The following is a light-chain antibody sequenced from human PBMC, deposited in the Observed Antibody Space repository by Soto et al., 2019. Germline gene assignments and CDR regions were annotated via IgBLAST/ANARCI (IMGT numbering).Light chain of an antibody. CDR2: AAS. CDR3: QQSHSVPLD. Sequence: DIQVSQSPPSLSASVGDRVTITCRASRNIDRYINWYQQEPGKAPRLLIYAASTLQSGVPSRFSGSGWGTDFTLTITSLQPEDVATYYCQQSHSVPLDFGQGTKLEIK. CDR1: RNIDRY. V-gene: IGKV1-39*01. J-gene: IGKJ2*01.